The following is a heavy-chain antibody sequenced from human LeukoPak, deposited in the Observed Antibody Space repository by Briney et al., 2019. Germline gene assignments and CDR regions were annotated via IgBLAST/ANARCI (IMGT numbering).Heavy chain of an antibody. V-gene: IGHV3-23*01. CDR1: GFTFSNYA. D-gene: IGHD3-22*01. Sequence: GGSLRLSCAASGFTFSNYAMSWVRQAPGKGLEWVSAISGSGGSTYYADSVKGRFTISRDNSKNTLYLQMNSLRAEDTAVYYCAKDRHYYDSSGYPPYYFDYWGQGTLVTVSS. CDR2: ISGSGGST. J-gene: IGHJ4*02. CDR3: AKDRHYYDSSGYPPYYFDY.